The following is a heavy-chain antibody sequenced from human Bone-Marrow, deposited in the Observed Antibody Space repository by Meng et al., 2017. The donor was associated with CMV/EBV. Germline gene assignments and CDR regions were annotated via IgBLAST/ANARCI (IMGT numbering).Heavy chain of an antibody. CDR3: ARDRFKWLVPQGWFDP. V-gene: IGHV6-1*01. Sequence: VSINSGAWNWFRQSPSGRLEWLGRTYYRSKWYNDYAVSVKSRITINPDTSKNQFSLQLNSVTPEDTAVYYCARDRFKWLVPQGWFDPWGQGTLVTVSS. D-gene: IGHD6-19*01. CDR1: VSINSGA. CDR2: TYYRSKWYN. J-gene: IGHJ5*02.